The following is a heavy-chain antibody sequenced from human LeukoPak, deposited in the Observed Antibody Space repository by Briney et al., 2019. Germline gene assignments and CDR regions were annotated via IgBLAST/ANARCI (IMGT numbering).Heavy chain of an antibody. CDR3: ARRSGITGTFSLDY. Sequence: SETLSLTCTVSGGSISSHYWSWIRQPPGKGLEWIGYIYYSGSTNYNPSLKSRVTISVDTSKNQFSLKLSSVTAADTAVYYCARRSGITGTFSLDYWGQGTLVTVSS. J-gene: IGHJ4*02. V-gene: IGHV4-59*11. D-gene: IGHD1-7*01. CDR2: IYYSGST. CDR1: GGSISSHY.